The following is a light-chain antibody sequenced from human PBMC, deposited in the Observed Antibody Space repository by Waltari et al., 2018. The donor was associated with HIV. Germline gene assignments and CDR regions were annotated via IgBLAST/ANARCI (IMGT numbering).Light chain of an antibody. J-gene: IGKJ2*01. V-gene: IGKV2D-29*01. Sequence: EILMTQTPHSLSVTPEQPASISCKCSQSLLHSDGKTDLYWYLQKPRQPPPILIYEVSNRFSGVIARFSGSGSATDFSLQISRVEAEDVGIYYCMQRKQILPYTFGQGTKLEIK. CDR1: QSLLHSDGKTD. CDR3: MQRKQILPYT. CDR2: EVS.